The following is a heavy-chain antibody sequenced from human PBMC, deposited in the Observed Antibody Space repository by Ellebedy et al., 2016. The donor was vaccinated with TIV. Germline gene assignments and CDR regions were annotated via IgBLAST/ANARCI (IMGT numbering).Heavy chain of an antibody. J-gene: IGHJ4*02. CDR1: GFTFRRYG. Sequence: GGSLRLSXTASGFTFRRYGMHWVRQAPGKGLEWVAVISSDGSRRSYADSVRDRFTIYRDNSKNTLYVQMNSLRAEDTAVYYCAKPSDPNPGYSASWATDCDYWGQGTLVTVSS. V-gene: IGHV3-30*18. CDR3: AKPSDPNPGYSASWATDCDY. D-gene: IGHD6-13*01. CDR2: ISSDGSRR.